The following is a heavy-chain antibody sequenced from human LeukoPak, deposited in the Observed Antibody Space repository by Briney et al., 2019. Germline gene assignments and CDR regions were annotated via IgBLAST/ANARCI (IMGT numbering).Heavy chain of an antibody. CDR3: ARALTYYYDSSGQGVDS. V-gene: IGHV3-66*01. J-gene: IGHJ4*02. CDR1: GFTVSSNY. CDR2: IYSGGST. D-gene: IGHD3-22*01. Sequence: GGSLRLSCAASGFTVSSNYMSWVRQAPGKGLEWVSVIYSGGSTYYADSVKGRFTISRDNSKNTLYLQMNSLRAEDTAVYYCARALTYYYDSSGQGVDSWGQGTLVTVSS.